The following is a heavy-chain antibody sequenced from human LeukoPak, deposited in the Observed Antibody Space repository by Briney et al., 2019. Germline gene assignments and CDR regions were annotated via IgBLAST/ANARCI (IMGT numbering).Heavy chain of an antibody. CDR2: INTNTGNP. D-gene: IGHD1-26*01. Sequence: GASVKVSCKASGYTFTSYAMNWVRLAPGQGLEWMGWINTNTGNPTYAQGFTGRFVFSLDTSVSTAYLQISSLKAEDTAVYYCARAVWELLHRWFDPWGQGTLVTVSS. J-gene: IGHJ5*02. CDR3: ARAVWELLHRWFDP. CDR1: GYTFTSYA. V-gene: IGHV7-4-1*02.